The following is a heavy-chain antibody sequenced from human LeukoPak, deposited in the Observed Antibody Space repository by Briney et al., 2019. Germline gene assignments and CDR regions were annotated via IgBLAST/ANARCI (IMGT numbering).Heavy chain of an antibody. V-gene: IGHV4-61*01. J-gene: IGHJ4*02. Sequence: PSETLSLTCTVSGGSVSSGSYYWSWIRQPPGKALEWIGYIYNSGSINYNPSLKSRVTMSVDTSKNKVSLKLTSGTPADTAVYYCATGNDRRFFDYWGQGTLVTVSS. CDR1: GGSVSSGSYY. CDR2: IYNSGSI. D-gene: IGHD1-1*01. CDR3: ATGNDRRFFDY.